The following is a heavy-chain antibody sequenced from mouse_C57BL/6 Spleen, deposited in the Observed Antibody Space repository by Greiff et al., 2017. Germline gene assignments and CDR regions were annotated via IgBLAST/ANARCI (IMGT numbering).Heavy chain of an antibody. J-gene: IGHJ4*01. CDR2: INPNNGGT. CDR1: GYTFTDYY. V-gene: IGHV1-26*01. D-gene: IGHD1-1*01. CDR3: AREGTVVADYYAMDY. Sequence: VQLQQSGPELVKPGASVKISCKASGYTFTDYYMNWVKQSHGKSLEWIGDINPNNGGTSYNQKFKGKATLTVDKSSSTAYMELRSLTSEDSAVYYCAREGTVVADYYAMDYWGQGTSVTVSS.